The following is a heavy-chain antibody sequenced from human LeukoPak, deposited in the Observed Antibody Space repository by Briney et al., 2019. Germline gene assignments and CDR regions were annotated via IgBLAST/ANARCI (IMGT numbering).Heavy chain of an antibody. CDR2: AGWAGGTT. J-gene: IGHJ4*02. CDR3: AKELDTMFFDY. V-gene: IGHV3-43*01. CDR1: GFTFGRYT. D-gene: IGHD3-10*02. Sequence: GGSLRLSCATSGFTFGRYTIHWVRQAPGKGLEWVSLAGWAGGTTYYSDSVRGRFTISRDSSKNSVYLQMNSLTTDDTAFYFCAKELDTMFFDYWGQGALVTVSS.